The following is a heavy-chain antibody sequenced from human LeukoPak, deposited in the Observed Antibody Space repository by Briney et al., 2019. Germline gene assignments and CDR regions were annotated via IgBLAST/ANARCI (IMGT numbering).Heavy chain of an antibody. CDR2: IYSDESNK. V-gene: IGHV3-33*01. CDR3: ARVRGSTDWYVDY. Sequence: GMSLRLSCAASGFTLSSYGMHWVRQAPGKGQEWVAIIYSDESNKYYADSVRGRFTISRDISKNTLFLQMNSLSAEDTAVYYCARVRGSTDWYVDYWGQGTLVTVSS. CDR1: GFTLSSYG. D-gene: IGHD2-2*01. J-gene: IGHJ4*02.